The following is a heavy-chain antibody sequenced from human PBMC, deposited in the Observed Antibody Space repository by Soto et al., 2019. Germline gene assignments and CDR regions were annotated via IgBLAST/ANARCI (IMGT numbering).Heavy chain of an antibody. CDR3: ARGQNKLGYCSGGSCYSTQYYFDY. J-gene: IGHJ4*02. V-gene: IGHV1-18*01. D-gene: IGHD2-15*01. Sequence: ASVKVSCKASGYTFTSYGISWVRQAPGQGLEGMGWISAYNGNTNYAQKLQGRVTMTTDTCTSTAYMELRSLRSDDTAVYYCARGQNKLGYCSGGSCYSTQYYFDYWGQGTLVTVSS. CDR2: ISAYNGNT. CDR1: GYTFTSYG.